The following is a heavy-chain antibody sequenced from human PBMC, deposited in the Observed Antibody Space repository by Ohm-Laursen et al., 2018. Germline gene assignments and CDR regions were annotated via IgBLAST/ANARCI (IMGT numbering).Heavy chain of an antibody. D-gene: IGHD3-16*01. V-gene: IGHV4-59*01. CDR1: GFSIGSSY. CDR2: VFYDGST. CDR3: ARGGSNWFDP. J-gene: IGHJ5*02. Sequence: TLSLTCAVSGFSIGSSYWSWIRKSPGKGLEWIGYVFYDGSTNYSHSLKSRVTISVDTSKNQFSLKLSSVTSADTGVFYCARGGSNWFDPWGQGTLVTVSS.